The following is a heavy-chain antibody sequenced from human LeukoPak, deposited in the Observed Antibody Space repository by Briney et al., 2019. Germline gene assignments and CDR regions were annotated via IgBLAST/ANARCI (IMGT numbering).Heavy chain of an antibody. Sequence: GRSLRLSCAASALTFSDCDMNWFRQAAGKGLDWVSSSSYMTRHTFYSWSVKDRFTISRDNAKHSLYLQMASLRAEDTAVYFCGRAFPPLSTAAEGDYWGQGTMVTVSS. J-gene: IGHJ4*02. CDR1: ALTFSDCD. CDR3: GRAFPPLSTAAEGDY. CDR2: SSYMTRHT. V-gene: IGHV3-21*01. D-gene: IGHD6-13*01.